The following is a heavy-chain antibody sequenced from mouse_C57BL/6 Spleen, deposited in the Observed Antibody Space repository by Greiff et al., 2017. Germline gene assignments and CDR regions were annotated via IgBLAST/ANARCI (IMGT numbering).Heavy chain of an antibody. CDR3: ARDRAYYGSSYFDY. CDR1: GFTFSDYY. D-gene: IGHD1-1*01. Sequence: EVQRVESEGGLVQPGSSMKLSCTASGFTFSDYYMAWVRQVPEKGLEWVANINYDGSSTYYLDSLKSRFIISRDNAKNILYLQMSSLKSEDTATYYCARDRAYYGSSYFDYWGQGTTLTVSS. J-gene: IGHJ2*01. CDR2: INYDGSST. V-gene: IGHV5-16*01.